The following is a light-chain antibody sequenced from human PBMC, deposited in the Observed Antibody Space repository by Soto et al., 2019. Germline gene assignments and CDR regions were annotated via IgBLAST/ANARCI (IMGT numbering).Light chain of an antibody. V-gene: IGKV1-8*01. CDR3: LQDYNYPIT. CDR1: QGISSY. J-gene: IGKJ5*01. CDR2: AAS. Sequence: AIRMTQSPSSLSASTGDRVTITCRASQGISSYLAWYQQKPGKAPKLLIYAASTLQSGVPSRFSGSGSGTDFTLTISSLQPEDFATYYCLQDYNYPITFGQGTDWR.